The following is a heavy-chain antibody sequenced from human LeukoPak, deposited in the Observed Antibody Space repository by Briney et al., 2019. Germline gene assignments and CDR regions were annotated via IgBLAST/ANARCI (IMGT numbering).Heavy chain of an antibody. CDR1: GYPFTSYY. J-gene: IGHJ5*02. D-gene: IGHD1-26*01. CDR2: INPTVGST. V-gene: IGHV1-46*01. CDR3: ARDNSVGDNAWWFDP. Sequence: GASVKVSCKASGYPFTSYYMHWVRQSPGQGLEWMGLINPTVGSTGYAQKFQGRVTMTRDMSTSTDYMELSSLRSEDTAIYYCARDNSVGDNAWWFDPWGQGTLVTVSS.